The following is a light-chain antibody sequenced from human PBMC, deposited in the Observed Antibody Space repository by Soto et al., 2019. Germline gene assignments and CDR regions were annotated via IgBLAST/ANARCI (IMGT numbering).Light chain of an antibody. V-gene: IGKV3-20*01. CDR3: QQYGSSHLT. Sequence: EIELTQSPGTLSLSPGERATITCRASQSVSSSYLAWYQQKAGQAPRLLIYAASSRATGIPDRFSGSGSGTDFTLTISRLEPEDFAVYYCQQYGSSHLTFGGGTKVEIK. CDR1: QSVSSSY. CDR2: AAS. J-gene: IGKJ4*01.